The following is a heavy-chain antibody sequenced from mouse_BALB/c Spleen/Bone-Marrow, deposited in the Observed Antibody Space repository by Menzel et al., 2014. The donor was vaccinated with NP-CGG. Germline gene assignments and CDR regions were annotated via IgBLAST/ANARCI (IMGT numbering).Heavy chain of an antibody. CDR3: TIVAY. V-gene: IGHV1-15*01. J-gene: IGHJ3*01. Sequence: VKLQESGAELVRPGTSVTLSCKASGYTFTDYKMHWVKQTPVHGLEWIGLIDPETGGTAYNQKFKGKATLTADKSSGTAYMDLRSLTSEDSAVYYCTIVAYWGQGTLVAVSA. CDR1: GYTFTDYK. CDR2: IDPETGGT.